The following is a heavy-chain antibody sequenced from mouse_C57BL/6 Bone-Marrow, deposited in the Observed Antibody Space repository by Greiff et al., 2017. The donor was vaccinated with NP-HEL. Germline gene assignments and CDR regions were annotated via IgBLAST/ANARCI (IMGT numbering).Heavy chain of an antibody. CDR1: GYTFTDYE. J-gene: IGHJ2*01. V-gene: IGHV1-15*01. Sequence: VQLVESGAELVRPGASVTLSCKASGYTFTDYEMHWVKQTPVHGLEWIGAIDPETGGTAYNQKFKGKAILTADKSSSTAYMELRSLTSEDSAVYYCTRVPYYYGSSFDYWGQGTTLTVSS. CDR2: IDPETGGT. D-gene: IGHD1-1*01. CDR3: TRVPYYYGSSFDY.